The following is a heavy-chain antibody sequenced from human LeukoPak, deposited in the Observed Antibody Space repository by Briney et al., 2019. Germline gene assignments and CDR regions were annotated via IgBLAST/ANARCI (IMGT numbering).Heavy chain of an antibody. J-gene: IGHJ4*02. CDR1: GYTFTGYY. CDR2: INPNSGGT. D-gene: IGHD3-10*01. V-gene: IGHV1-2*04. Sequence: ASVKVSCEASGYTFTGYYMHWVRQAPGQGLEWMGWINPNSGGTNYAQKFQGWVTMTRDTSISTAYMELSRLRSDDTAVYYCARVGMVRGVLGDYWGQGTLVTVSS. CDR3: ARVGMVRGVLGDY.